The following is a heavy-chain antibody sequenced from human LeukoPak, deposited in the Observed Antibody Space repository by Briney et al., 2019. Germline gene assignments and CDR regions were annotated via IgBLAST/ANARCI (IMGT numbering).Heavy chain of an antibody. CDR2: MLCSQST. Sequence: PSETLSLTCTVSGGSITSYYLSWIRQPPGKGLEWIGYMLCSQSTRYNPALKSRVTMSMDTSKNQVSLKLRSVTAADTAVYYCATRYDSTWYQFWGRGTLVTVSS. J-gene: IGHJ4*02. D-gene: IGHD6-13*01. CDR3: ATRYDSTWYQF. CDR1: GGSITSYY. V-gene: IGHV4-59*08.